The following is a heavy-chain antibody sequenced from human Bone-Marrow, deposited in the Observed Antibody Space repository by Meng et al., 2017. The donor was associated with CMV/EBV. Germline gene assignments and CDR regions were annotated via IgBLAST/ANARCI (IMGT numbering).Heavy chain of an antibody. Sequence: GESLKISCAASGFTFSGYAMSWVRQAPGKGLEWVSAISGSGGSTYYADSVKGRFTISRDNSKNTLYLQMNSLRAEDTAVYYCAKKGKPAALFDYWGQGTLVTVSS. CDR1: GFTFSGYA. CDR2: ISGSGGST. J-gene: IGHJ4*02. CDR3: AKKGKPAALFDY. D-gene: IGHD2-2*01. V-gene: IGHV3-23*01.